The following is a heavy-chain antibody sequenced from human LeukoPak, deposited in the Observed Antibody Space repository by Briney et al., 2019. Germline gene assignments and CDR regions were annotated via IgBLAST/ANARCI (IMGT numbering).Heavy chain of an antibody. D-gene: IGHD2-8*01. Sequence: PGGSLRLSCAASGFTFSSYAMSWVRQAPGKELEWVSAISGSGGSTYYADSVKGRFTISRDNSKNTLYLQMNSLRAEDTAVYYCGKSSKKIMVYYFDYWGQGTLVTVSS. J-gene: IGHJ4*02. CDR1: GFTFSSYA. V-gene: IGHV3-23*01. CDR3: GKSSKKIMVYYFDY. CDR2: ISGSGGST.